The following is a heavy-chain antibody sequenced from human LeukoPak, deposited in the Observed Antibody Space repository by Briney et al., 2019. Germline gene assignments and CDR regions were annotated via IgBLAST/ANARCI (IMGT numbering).Heavy chain of an antibody. Sequence: SETLSLTCAVYGGSFSGYYWSWIRQPPGKGLEWIGEINHSGSTNYNPSLKSRVTISVDTSKNQFSLKLSSVTAADTAVYYCARHVGALDYWGQGTLVTVSS. J-gene: IGHJ4*02. V-gene: IGHV4-34*01. CDR3: ARHVGALDY. D-gene: IGHD1-26*01. CDR1: GGSFSGYY. CDR2: INHSGST.